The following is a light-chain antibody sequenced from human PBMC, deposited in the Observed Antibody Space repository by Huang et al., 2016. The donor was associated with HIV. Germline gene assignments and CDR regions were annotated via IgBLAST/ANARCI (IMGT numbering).Light chain of an antibody. Sequence: EIVMTQSPATLSVSPGQRVTLSCRANRSVSTNLAWYQQRHGQVPRRLIYGSSTRAPGIPARFSGSGSGTAFSLTISSLQSEDFALYYCHQYNNWLLSFGGGTRV. V-gene: IGKV3-15*01. J-gene: IGKJ4*01. CDR1: RSVSTN. CDR2: GSS. CDR3: HQYNNWLLS.